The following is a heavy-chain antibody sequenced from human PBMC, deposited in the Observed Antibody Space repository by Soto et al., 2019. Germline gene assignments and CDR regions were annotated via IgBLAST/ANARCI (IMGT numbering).Heavy chain of an antibody. Sequence: LRLSCSASGFTFSSYGMSWVRQTPGKGLEWVSGSTGSGGSTYYADSVKGRFTISRDNSKNTLYLQMNSLRDEDTAVYYCAKDLESTRGYYYYNGVDVWGQGTTVTVSS. CDR1: GFTFSSYG. V-gene: IGHV3-23*01. CDR3: AKDLESTRGYYYYNGVDV. D-gene: IGHD1-1*01. J-gene: IGHJ6*02. CDR2: STGSGGST.